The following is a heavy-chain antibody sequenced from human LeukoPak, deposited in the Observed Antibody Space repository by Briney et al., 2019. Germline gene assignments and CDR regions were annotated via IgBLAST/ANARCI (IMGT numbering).Heavy chain of an antibody. V-gene: IGHV3-30*18. CDR1: GFTFSSYG. Sequence: GGSLRLSCAASGFTFSSYGMHWVRQAPGKGLEWVAVISYDGSNKYYADSVKGRFTISRGNSKNTLYLQMNSLRAEDTAVYYCAKTMITFGGVIDKLDYWGQGTLVTVSS. D-gene: IGHD3-16*02. CDR3: AKTMITFGGVIDKLDY. J-gene: IGHJ4*02. CDR2: ISYDGSNK.